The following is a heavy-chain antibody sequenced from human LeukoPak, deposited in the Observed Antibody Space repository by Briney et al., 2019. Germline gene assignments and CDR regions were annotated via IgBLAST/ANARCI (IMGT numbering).Heavy chain of an antibody. V-gene: IGHV4-39*01. D-gene: IGHD4-17*01. CDR2: SDYTGSK. Sequence: SETLSLICTVSGGSISRSGYYWAWIRQPPGKGLEWIASSDYTGSKTYNPSLKSRVTVSVDTSKNQFFLKLTSVTAADTAVYYCAKDFGDFRTDYWGQGTLVTVSS. J-gene: IGHJ4*02. CDR1: GGSISRSGYY. CDR3: AKDFGDFRTDY.